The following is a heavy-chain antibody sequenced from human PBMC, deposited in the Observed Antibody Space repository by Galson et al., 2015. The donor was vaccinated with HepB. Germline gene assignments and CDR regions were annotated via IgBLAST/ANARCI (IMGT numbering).Heavy chain of an antibody. J-gene: IGHJ3*01. Sequence: SLRLSCAASGFTFSSYAMNWVRQAPGGGLEWVSGSSGSGVSTYYTDSVRGRFIISSGNSDNMLYLQMNNLGAEDTARYYCAKPPRSLAFRPTSFDLWGQGTMVTVSS. CDR2: SSGSGVST. CDR3: AKPPRSLAFRPTSFDL. CDR1: GFTFSSYA. D-gene: IGHD2/OR15-2a*01. V-gene: IGHV3-23*01.